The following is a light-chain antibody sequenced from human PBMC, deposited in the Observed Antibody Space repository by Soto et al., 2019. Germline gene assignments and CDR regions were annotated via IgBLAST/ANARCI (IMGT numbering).Light chain of an antibody. J-gene: IGLJ2*01. CDR2: EVC. CDR3: TSFARSEDPCVV. Sequence: QSALTQPPSASGSPGQSVTISCTGTSTDIGGYNFVSWYQQQPGKAPTLLIYEVCKRPSGVPDRFSGSKSGNTASLTVSGLQADDEADYYYTSFARSEDPCVVFGGGTQLTVL. V-gene: IGLV2-8*01. CDR1: STDIGGYNF.